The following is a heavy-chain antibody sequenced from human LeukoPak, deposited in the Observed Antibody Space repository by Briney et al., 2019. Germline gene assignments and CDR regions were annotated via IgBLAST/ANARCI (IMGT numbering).Heavy chain of an antibody. V-gene: IGHV3-23*01. J-gene: IGHJ4*02. CDR3: AKAPVTTCSGAYCYPFDY. Sequence: PGGSLSLSCAASGFTLSSYAMSWVRHGPGKGLEWVSAISVSGNTYHANSVTGRFTLSRDSSTNTLYLQMNSLRAGDAAVYYCAKAPVTTCSGAYCYPFDYWSQGTLVTVSS. D-gene: IGHD2-15*01. CDR1: GFTLSSYA. CDR2: ISVSGNT.